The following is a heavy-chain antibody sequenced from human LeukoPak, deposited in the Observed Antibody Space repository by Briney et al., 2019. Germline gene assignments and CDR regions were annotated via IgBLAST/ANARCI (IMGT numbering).Heavy chain of an antibody. V-gene: IGHV1-18*01. Sequence: ASVTVSCKASGYTFTSYGISWVRQAPGQGLEWMGWISAYNGNTNYAQKLQGRVTMTTDTSTSTAYMELRSLRSDDTAVYYCARGMSCSGGSCHSWWFDPWGQGTLVTVSS. CDR1: GYTFTSYG. D-gene: IGHD2-15*01. CDR2: ISAYNGNT. J-gene: IGHJ5*02. CDR3: ARGMSCSGGSCHSWWFDP.